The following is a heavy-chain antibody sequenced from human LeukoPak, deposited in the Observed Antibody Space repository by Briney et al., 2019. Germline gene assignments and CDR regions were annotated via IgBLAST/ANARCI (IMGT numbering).Heavy chain of an antibody. CDR2: IYTSGST. CDR1: GGSFSGYY. CDR3: ARRGRLLWFGDLHYFDY. V-gene: IGHV4-59*10. D-gene: IGHD3-10*01. Sequence: SETLSLTCAVYGGSFSGYYWSWIRQPAGKGLEWIGRIYTSGSTNYNPSLKSRVTISVDTSKNQFSLKLSSVTAADTAVYYCARRGRLLWFGDLHYFDYWGQGTLVTVSS. J-gene: IGHJ4*02.